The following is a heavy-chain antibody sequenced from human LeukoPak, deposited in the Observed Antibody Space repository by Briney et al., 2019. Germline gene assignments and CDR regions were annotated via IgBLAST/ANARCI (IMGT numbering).Heavy chain of an antibody. CDR3: ATSPPVVPAAITAFDI. D-gene: IGHD2-2*01. V-gene: IGHV4-39*07. CDR2: IYYSGST. CDR1: GGSISSSSYY. J-gene: IGHJ3*02. Sequence: SETLSLTCTVSGGSISSSSYYWGWIRQPPGKGLEWIVSIYYSGSTYYNPSLKSRVTISVDTSKNQFSLKLSSVTAADTAVYYCATSPPVVPAAITAFDIWGQGTMVTVSS.